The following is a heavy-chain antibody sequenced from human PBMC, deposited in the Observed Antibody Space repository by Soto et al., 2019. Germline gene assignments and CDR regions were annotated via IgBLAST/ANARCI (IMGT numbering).Heavy chain of an antibody. D-gene: IGHD3-10*01. J-gene: IGHJ4*02. V-gene: IGHV4-39*01. CDR1: GDSITRSGFY. CDR3: ARVRGGDTHVFDF. Sequence: QLHLHESGPGLVKPSETLSLSCSVSGDSITRSGFYWAWIRRPPGKELEWIGSMYHSGSTYYNPSLECRLTMSVDTSKSQFSLRLTSMTAADAGVYFCARVRGGDTHVFDFWGQGARVTVSS. CDR2: MYHSGST.